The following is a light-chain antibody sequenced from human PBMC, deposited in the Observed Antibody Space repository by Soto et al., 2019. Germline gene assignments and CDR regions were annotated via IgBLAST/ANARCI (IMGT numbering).Light chain of an antibody. J-gene: IGLJ3*02. CDR2: GNS. CDR1: SSNIGAGYD. Sequence: QSALTQPPSVSGAPGQRVTISCTGSSSNIGAGYDVHWYQQLPGTAPKLLIYGNSNRPSEVPDRFSGSKSGTSASLAITGLRAEDEADHYCQSYDSSLSGWVFGGGTKLTVL. V-gene: IGLV1-40*01. CDR3: QSYDSSLSGWV.